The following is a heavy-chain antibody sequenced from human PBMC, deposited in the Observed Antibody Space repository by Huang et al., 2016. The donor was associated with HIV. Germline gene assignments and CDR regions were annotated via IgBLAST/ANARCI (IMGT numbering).Heavy chain of an antibody. Sequence: QVQLQESGPGLVKPSETLSLTCTVSGGSVSSGSYYWSWIRQPPGKGLEWIGYIYYSGSTNYSPSLKSRVTISVDTSKNQFALKLSSVTAADTAVYYCAREGVSTMVRGVYYRSFDYWGQGTLVTVSS. CDR2: IYYSGST. CDR1: GGSVSSGSYY. D-gene: IGHD3-10*01. J-gene: IGHJ4*02. V-gene: IGHV4-61*01. CDR3: AREGVSTMVRGVYYRSFDY.